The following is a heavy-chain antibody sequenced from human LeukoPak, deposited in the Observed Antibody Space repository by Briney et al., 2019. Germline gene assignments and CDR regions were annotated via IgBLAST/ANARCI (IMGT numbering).Heavy chain of an antibody. CDR1: GGSISSGGYY. Sequence: SQTLSLTCTVSGGSISSGGYYWSWIRQHPGKGLEWIGYIYYSGSTYYNPSLKSRVTISVDTSKNQFSLKLSSVTAADTAVYYCARVGTLYYYDSSGYYPDYWGQGTLVTVSS. CDR2: IYYSGST. J-gene: IGHJ4*02. V-gene: IGHV4-31*03. D-gene: IGHD3-22*01. CDR3: ARVGTLYYYDSSGYYPDY.